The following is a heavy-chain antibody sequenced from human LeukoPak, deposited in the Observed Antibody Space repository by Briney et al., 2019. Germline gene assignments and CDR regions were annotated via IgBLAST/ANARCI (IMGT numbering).Heavy chain of an antibody. CDR1: RDTFTRCA. CDR3: ARDAPYYYYMDV. Sequence: SVKVSCKASRDTFTRCAFSWVRQAPGQGLEWMGGIIPIDGTANFGQKFQGRVTITADESTSTAYMELSSLRSEDTAVYYCARDAPYYYYMDVWGKGTTVTVSS. CDR2: IIPIDGTA. J-gene: IGHJ6*03. V-gene: IGHV1-69*01.